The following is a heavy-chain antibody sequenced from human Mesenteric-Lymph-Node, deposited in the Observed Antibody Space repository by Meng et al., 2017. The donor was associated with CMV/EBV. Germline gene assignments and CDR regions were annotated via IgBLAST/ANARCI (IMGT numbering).Heavy chain of an antibody. D-gene: IGHD2-2*01. Sequence: GESLKISCAASGFTFSSYAMHWVRQAPGKGLEWVAIISYDGSNAYYADSVKGRFAISRDNSKKTLYLQMNNLRAEDTAVYYCAKSRSTDIIIIPAVPMGSWGQGTLVTVSS. CDR2: ISYDGSNA. CDR1: GFTFSSYA. CDR3: AKSRSTDIIIIPAVPMGS. V-gene: IGHV3-30*09. J-gene: IGHJ5*02.